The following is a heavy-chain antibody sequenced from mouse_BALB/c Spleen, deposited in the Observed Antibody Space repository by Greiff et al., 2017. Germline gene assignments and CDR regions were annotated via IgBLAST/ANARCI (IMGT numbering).Heavy chain of an antibody. V-gene: IGHV5-6-4*01. CDR1: GFTFSSYA. CDR2: ISSGGSYT. D-gene: IGHD2-3*01. CDR3: TRDQGYDGYFDY. J-gene: IGHJ2*01. Sequence: EVMLVESGGGLVKPGGSLKLSCAASGFTFSSYAMSWVRQTPEKRLEWVATISSGGSYTYYPDSVKGRFTISRDNAKNTLYLQMSSLKSEDTAMYYCTRDQGYDGYFDYWGQGTTLTVSS.